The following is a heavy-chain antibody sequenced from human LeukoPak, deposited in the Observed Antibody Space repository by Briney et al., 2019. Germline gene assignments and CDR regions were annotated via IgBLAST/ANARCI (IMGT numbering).Heavy chain of an antibody. CDR2: ISSSSSYT. V-gene: IGHV3-11*06. J-gene: IGHJ4*02. CDR1: GFTFSDYY. D-gene: IGHD1-26*01. CDR3: ARTARELPADY. Sequence: GGSLRLSCAASGFTFSDYYMSWIRQAPGKGLEWVSYISSSSSYTNYADSVKGRFTISRGNAKNSLYLQMNSLRAEDTAMYYCARTARELPADYWGQGTLVTVSS.